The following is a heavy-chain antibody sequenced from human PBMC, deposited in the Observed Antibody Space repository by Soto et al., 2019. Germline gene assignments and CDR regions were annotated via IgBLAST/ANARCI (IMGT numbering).Heavy chain of an antibody. CDR2: INHIESI. V-gene: IGHV4-34*01. Sequence: SETLSLTCAVYGGSFSGYYWSWIRQPPGKGLEWIGEINHIESINYNPPLKSRVTMSVDTSKNQFSLKPSSVTAADTAVYYCARVVVATLGGWFDPWGQGTLVTVSS. CDR1: GGSFSGYY. J-gene: IGHJ5*02. CDR3: ARVVVATLGGWFDP. D-gene: IGHD5-12*01.